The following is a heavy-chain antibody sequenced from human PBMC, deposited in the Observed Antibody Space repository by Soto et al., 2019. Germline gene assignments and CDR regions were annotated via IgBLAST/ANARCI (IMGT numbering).Heavy chain of an antibody. Sequence: QVQLQESGPGLVKPSQTLSLTCTVSGGSISSGGYYWSWIRQHPGKGLEWIGYIYYSGSTYYNPSLKSRVTISVDTSKNQFSLKLSSVTAADTAVYYCARDRGCTNGVCFDAFDIWGQGTMVTVSS. CDR1: GGSISSGGYY. CDR2: IYYSGST. J-gene: IGHJ3*02. D-gene: IGHD2-8*01. V-gene: IGHV4-31*03. CDR3: ARDRGCTNGVCFDAFDI.